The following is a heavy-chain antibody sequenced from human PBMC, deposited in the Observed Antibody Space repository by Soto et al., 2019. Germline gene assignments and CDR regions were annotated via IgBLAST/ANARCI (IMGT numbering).Heavy chain of an antibody. CDR3: ARGWMATDFYYKALDV. Sequence: QVQLVQSGTEVRKPGASVKVSCKASGYTFSDYYIHWVKQAPGQGLEWMGWINPHSGGTNFAQRFQGRVTMTSDTSINTAYMELSGLRSGDTAVYYCARGWMATDFYYKALDVWGQGTTVTVSS. V-gene: IGHV1-2*02. D-gene: IGHD1-26*01. J-gene: IGHJ6*02. CDR2: INPHSGGT. CDR1: GYTFSDYY.